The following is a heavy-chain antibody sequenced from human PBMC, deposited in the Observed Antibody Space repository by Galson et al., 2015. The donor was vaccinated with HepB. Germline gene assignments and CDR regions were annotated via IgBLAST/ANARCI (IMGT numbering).Heavy chain of an antibody. CDR1: GGTFSNYA. J-gene: IGHJ3*01. CDR3: AKQSMRYQLHALDV. Sequence: SVKVSCKASGGTFSNYAFSWVRQAPGQGLEWMGGIIPKFGTADYAREFQGRVTITADESTSTAYMDLSGLRSEDAAVYFCAKQSMRYQLHALDVWGQGTMVTVSS. D-gene: IGHD1-1*01. V-gene: IGHV1-69*13. CDR2: IIPKFGTA.